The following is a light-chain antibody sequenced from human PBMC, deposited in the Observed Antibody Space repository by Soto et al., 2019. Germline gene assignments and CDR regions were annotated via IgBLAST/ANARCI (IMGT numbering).Light chain of an antibody. CDR3: QQYGSSTYT. Sequence: EIVLTQSPGSLSLSPRERATLSCRASQSVSSNHLAWYQQKPGQAPRLLIYGASRRATGTPDRFSGSGSGTEFTLTISRLEPEDFAVYYCQQYGSSTYTFGQGTKVEIK. CDR2: GAS. J-gene: IGKJ2*01. V-gene: IGKV3-20*01. CDR1: QSVSSNH.